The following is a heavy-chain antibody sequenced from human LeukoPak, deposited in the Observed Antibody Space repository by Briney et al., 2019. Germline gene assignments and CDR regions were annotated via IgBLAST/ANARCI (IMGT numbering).Heavy chain of an antibody. V-gene: IGHV3-30*03. D-gene: IGHD5-18*01. CDR2: ISYDGSNK. J-gene: IGHJ4*02. CDR3: ARDRSYGSFDY. Sequence: GRSLRLSCAASGFTFSTYGMHWVRQAPGKGLEWVAVISYDGSNKYYADSVKGRFTISRDNAKNSLYLQMNSLRAEDTALYHCARDRSYGSFDYWGQGTLATVST. CDR1: GFTFSTYG.